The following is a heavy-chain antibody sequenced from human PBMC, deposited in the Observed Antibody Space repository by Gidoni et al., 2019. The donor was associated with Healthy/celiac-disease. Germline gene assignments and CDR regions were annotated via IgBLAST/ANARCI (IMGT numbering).Heavy chain of an antibody. Sequence: QVQLQQWGAGLLKPSETLSLTCAFYGGSFSGYYWSWIRQPPGKGLEWIGEINHSGSTNYNPSLKSRVTISVDTSKNQFSLKLSSVTAADTAVYYCAREEDSGYDHLPLVYWGQGTLVTVSS. V-gene: IGHV4-34*01. D-gene: IGHD5-12*01. CDR3: AREEDSGYDHLPLVY. CDR2: INHSGST. J-gene: IGHJ4*02. CDR1: GGSFSGYY.